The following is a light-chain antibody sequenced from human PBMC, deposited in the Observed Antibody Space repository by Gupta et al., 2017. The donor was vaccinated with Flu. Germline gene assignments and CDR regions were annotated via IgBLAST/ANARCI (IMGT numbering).Light chain of an antibody. CDR3: SSYTSSSTLGV. CDR1: SSDVGGYNY. Sequence: QSALTQPASVSGSPGQSITISCTGTSSDVGGYNYVSWYQQHPGKAPKLMLYAVSNRPSGVSNRFSGSKSGNTASLTISGLQAEDEADYYCSSYTSSSTLGVFGGGTKLTVL. V-gene: IGLV2-14*01. J-gene: IGLJ2*01. CDR2: AVS.